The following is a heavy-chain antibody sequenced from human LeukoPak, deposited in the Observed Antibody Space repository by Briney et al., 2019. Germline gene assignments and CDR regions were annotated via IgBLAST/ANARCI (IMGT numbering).Heavy chain of an antibody. Sequence: GASVKVSCKASGYTFTCYYMHWVRQAPGQGLEWMGWINPNSGGTNYAQKFQGRVTMTRDTSISTAYMELSRLRSDDTAVYYCARAPHLFGAVIIGGFDYWGQGTLVTVSS. CDR1: GYTFTCYY. V-gene: IGHV1-2*02. J-gene: IGHJ4*02. D-gene: IGHD3-3*01. CDR2: INPNSGGT. CDR3: ARAPHLFGAVIIGGFDY.